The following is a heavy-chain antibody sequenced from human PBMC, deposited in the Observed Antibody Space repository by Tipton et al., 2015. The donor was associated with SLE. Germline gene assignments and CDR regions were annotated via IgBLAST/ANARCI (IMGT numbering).Heavy chain of an antibody. V-gene: IGHV4-59*11. CDR2: ISYTGNT. CDR3: ARDSAVNFWYFDP. Sequence: TLSLTCTVSGASISTHYWSWIRQPPGQGVEWIGYISYTGNTNFNPPLTSRATMSVATSKNQFSLRLTSVTAADTAMYYCARDSAVNFWYFDPWGRGTLVTVSS. CDR1: GASISTHY. J-gene: IGHJ2*01.